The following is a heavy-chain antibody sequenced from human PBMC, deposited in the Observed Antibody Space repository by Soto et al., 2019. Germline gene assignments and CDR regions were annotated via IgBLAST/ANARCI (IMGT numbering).Heavy chain of an antibody. CDR2: IIPIFGTA. V-gene: IGHV1-69*06. CDR1: GGTFSSYA. J-gene: IGHJ3*02. D-gene: IGHD5-18*01. CDR3: ARGRDTAMVTSNAFDI. Sequence: GASVKVSCKASGGTFSSYAISWVRQAPGQGLEWMGGIIPIFGTANYAQKFQGRVTITADKSTSTAYMELSSLRSEDTAVYYCARGRDTAMVTSNAFDICGKGTMVTVSS.